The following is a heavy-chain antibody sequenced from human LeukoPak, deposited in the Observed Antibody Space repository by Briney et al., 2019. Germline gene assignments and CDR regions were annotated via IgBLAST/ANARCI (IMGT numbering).Heavy chain of an antibody. D-gene: IGHD3-22*01. CDR2: IYHSGST. J-gene: IGHJ4*02. Sequence: SETLSLTCTVSGYSISSGYYWGWIRQPPGKGLEWIGSIYHSGSTYYNPSLKSRVTISVDTSKNQFSLKLSSVTAADTAVYYCARSSGYYSRTFDYWGQGTLVTVSS. V-gene: IGHV4-38-2*02. CDR1: GYSISSGYY. CDR3: ARSSGYYSRTFDY.